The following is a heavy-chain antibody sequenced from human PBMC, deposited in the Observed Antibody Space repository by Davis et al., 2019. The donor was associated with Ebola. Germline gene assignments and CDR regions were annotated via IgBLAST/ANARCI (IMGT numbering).Heavy chain of an antibody. Sequence: GGSLRLSCKASGYTFTRYWIVWVRQMPGKGLEWMGIIYPGDSDTRYSPSFLGQVIFSADKSISTAYLQWSSLKASDTATYYCARAPYYYDVSGFYVDFWGQGTLVTVSS. J-gene: IGHJ4*02. CDR1: GYTFTRYW. CDR3: ARAPYYYDVSGFYVDF. V-gene: IGHV5-51*01. CDR2: IYPGDSDT. D-gene: IGHD3-22*01.